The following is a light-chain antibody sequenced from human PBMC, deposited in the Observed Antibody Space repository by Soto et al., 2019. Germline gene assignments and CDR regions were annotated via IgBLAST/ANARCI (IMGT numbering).Light chain of an antibody. CDR2: DAS. J-gene: IGKJ1*01. CDR1: QSVRSS. CDR3: QQYNCLPER. V-gene: IGKV3-15*01. Sequence: GVAQSLGTLSVSPGERATLFCRASQSVRSSLAWYQQKPGQAPRLFIYDASTRATGIPARFSGSRSGTEFTLTISSLQSEDFAVYCCQQYNCLPERFGQVTKVAIK.